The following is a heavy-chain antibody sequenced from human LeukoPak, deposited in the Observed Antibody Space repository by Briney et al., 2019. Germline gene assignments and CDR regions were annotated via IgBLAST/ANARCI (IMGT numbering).Heavy chain of an antibody. Sequence: TSETLSLTCTVSGYSISSGYYWGWIRQPPGKGLEWIGYIYYSGSTNYNPSLKSRVTISVDTSKNQFSLKLSSVTAADTAVYYCARVNWYRFDYWGQGTLVTVSS. CDR1: GYSISSGYY. V-gene: IGHV4-61*01. CDR3: ARVNWYRFDY. D-gene: IGHD1-20*01. CDR2: IYYSGST. J-gene: IGHJ4*02.